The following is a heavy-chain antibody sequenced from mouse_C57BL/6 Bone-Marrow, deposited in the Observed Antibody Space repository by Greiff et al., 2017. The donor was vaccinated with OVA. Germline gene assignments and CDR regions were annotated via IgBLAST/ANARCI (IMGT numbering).Heavy chain of an antibody. J-gene: IGHJ4*01. CDR3: ARGDYAMDY. Sequence: VHLVESGPELVKPGASVKISCKASGYSFTSYYIHWVKQRPGQGLEWIGWIYPGSGNTKYNEKFKGKATLTADTSSSTAYMQLSSLTSEDSAVYYCARGDYAMDYWGQGTSVTVSS. CDR2: IYPGSGNT. CDR1: GYSFTSYY. V-gene: IGHV1-66*01.